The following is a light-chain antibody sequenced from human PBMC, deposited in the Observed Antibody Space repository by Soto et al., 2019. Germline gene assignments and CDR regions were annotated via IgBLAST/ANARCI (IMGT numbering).Light chain of an antibody. V-gene: IGKV3-20*01. CDR2: GSS. Sequence: EVVLTQSPGTLSLSPGERATLSCRASQSVSNNYFAWYQQKPGQAPRLLIFGSSDMATGTPDRFSGSGSGTDFTLTISRLEPEDFAVYYCQQYGSSPPYTFGQGTKLEIK. CDR1: QSVSNNY. CDR3: QQYGSSPPYT. J-gene: IGKJ2*01.